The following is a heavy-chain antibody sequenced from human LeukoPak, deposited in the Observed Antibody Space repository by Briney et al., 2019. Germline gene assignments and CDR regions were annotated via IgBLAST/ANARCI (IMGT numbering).Heavy chain of an antibody. CDR3: ARGSGYSSGHDAFDI. CDR1: GGSISSSSYY. V-gene: IGHV4-39*07. Sequence: SETLSLTCTVSGGSISSSSYYWGWIRQPPGKGLEWIGSIYYSGSTYYNPSLKSRVTISVDTSKNQFSLKLSSVTAADTAVYYCARGSGYSSGHDAFDIWGQGTMVTVSS. CDR2: IYYSGST. D-gene: IGHD6-19*01. J-gene: IGHJ3*02.